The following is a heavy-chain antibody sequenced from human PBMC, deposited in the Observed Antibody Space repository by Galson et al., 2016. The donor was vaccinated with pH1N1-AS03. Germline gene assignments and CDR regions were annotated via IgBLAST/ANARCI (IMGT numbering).Heavy chain of an antibody. CDR1: GFSLNDGGLG. CDR3: AHRFYGSGASFFDC. J-gene: IGHJ4*02. CDR2: IYWHDDK. Sequence: PALVTPTQTLTLTCTFSGFSLNDGGLGVGWIRQPPGKALEWLGMIYWHDDKRYNPSLQNRLTLTQGVSKSEVVLQMTNVDPEDTATYYCAHRFYGSGASFFDCWGQGIVV. V-gene: IGHV2-5*01. D-gene: IGHD3-10*01.